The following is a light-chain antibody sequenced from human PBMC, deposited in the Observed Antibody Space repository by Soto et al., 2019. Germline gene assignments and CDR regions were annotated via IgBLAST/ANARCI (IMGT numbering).Light chain of an antibody. CDR1: QSISSS. CDR2: AAS. Sequence: DIQMTQSPSSLSASVGDRVTITCRASQSISSSLNWYQQKPGKAPKVLIYAASSLQSGVPSRFSGSGSGTDFTLTISSLQPEDFATYYCQQSYSTPPAFGGGTKVEIK. CDR3: QQSYSTPPA. J-gene: IGKJ4*01. V-gene: IGKV1-39*01.